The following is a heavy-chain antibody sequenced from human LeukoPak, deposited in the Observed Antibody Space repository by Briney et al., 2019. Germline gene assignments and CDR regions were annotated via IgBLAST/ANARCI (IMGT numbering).Heavy chain of an antibody. CDR3: AKDYNGGRFERLGSYFDY. CDR2: VSVSGGST. Sequence: GGSLTLSCAASGCTFSSYAMSWVRQPPPKGMEWVSVVSVSGGSTYYAYSVKGRFTISRDNSTNTLYLQMNSLRAEDTAVYYCAKDYNGGRFERLGSYFDYWGQGTLVTVSS. J-gene: IGHJ4*02. V-gene: IGHV3-23*01. CDR1: GCTFSSYA. D-gene: IGHD6-25*01.